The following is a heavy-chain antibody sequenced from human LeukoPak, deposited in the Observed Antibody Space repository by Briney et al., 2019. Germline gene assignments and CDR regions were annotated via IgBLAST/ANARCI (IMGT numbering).Heavy chain of an antibody. J-gene: IGHJ4*02. Sequence: PGGSLRLSCAASGFTFSSFAMSWVRQAPGKGLEWVSSISASGGSTYYADSVKGRFTISRDNSKNTLYLQMNSLRAEDTAVYYCAKKTGYSTGWYDYWGQGTLVTVSS. D-gene: IGHD6-19*01. CDR1: GFTFSSFA. V-gene: IGHV3-23*01. CDR2: ISASGGST. CDR3: AKKTGYSTGWYDY.